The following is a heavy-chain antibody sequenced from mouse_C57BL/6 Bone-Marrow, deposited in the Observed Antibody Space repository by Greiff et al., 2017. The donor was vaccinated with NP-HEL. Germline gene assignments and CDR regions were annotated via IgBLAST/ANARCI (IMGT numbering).Heavy chain of an antibody. Sequence: VQLKESGPVLVKPGASVKMSCKASGYTFTDYYMNWVKQSHGKSLEWIGVINPYNGGTSYNQKFKGKATLTVDKSSSTAYMELNSLTSEDSAVYYCASRDIYYDYDGDYWGQGTTLTVSS. D-gene: IGHD2-4*01. CDR2: INPYNGGT. V-gene: IGHV1-19*01. J-gene: IGHJ2*01. CDR3: ASRDIYYDYDGDY. CDR1: GYTFTDYY.